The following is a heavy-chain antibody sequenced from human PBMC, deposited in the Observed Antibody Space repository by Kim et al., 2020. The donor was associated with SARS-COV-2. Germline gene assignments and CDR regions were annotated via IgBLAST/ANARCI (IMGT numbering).Heavy chain of an antibody. J-gene: IGHJ4*02. D-gene: IGHD3-16*01. V-gene: IGHV4-31*03. CDR3: ARSPIMITFGGVIEGEDY. CDR1: GGSISSGGYY. CDR2: IYYSGST. Sequence: SETLSLTCTVSGGSISSGGYYWSWIRQHPGKGLEWIGYIYYSGSTYYNPSLKSRVTISVDTSKNQFSLKLSSVTAADTAVYYCARSPIMITFGGVIEGEDYWGQGTLVTVSS.